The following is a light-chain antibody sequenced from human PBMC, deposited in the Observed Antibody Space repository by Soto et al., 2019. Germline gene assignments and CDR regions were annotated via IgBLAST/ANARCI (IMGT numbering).Light chain of an antibody. CDR2: EVT. V-gene: IGLV2-14*01. CDR1: SSDIGAYDY. CDR3: SSHAGSNAFYV. J-gene: IGLJ1*01. Sequence: QSALTQPASVSGSPGQSITISCTGTSSDIGAYDYVSWYQQYPGRVPKLIIHEVTNRPSGVSDRFSGSKSGNTASLTISGLQTEDEAYYYCSSHAGSNAFYVFGTGTKLTVL.